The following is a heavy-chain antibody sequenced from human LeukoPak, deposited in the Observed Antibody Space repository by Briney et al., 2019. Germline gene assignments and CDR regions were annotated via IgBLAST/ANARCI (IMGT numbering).Heavy chain of an antibody. CDR1: GGSISSGNYF. CDR2: IYPSGST. V-gene: IGHV4-61*02. J-gene: IGHJ6*02. Sequence: SETLSLTCTVSGGSISSGNYFWNWMRQPAGKGLGWIGRIYPSGSTNYNPSLKSRVTISVDTSKNQFSLRLSSVTAADTAVYYCARESTQGVMDVWGQGTTVTVSS. CDR3: ARESTQGVMDV.